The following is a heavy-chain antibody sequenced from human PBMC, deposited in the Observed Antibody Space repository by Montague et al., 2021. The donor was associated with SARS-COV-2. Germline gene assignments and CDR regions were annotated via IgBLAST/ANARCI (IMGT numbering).Heavy chain of an antibody. CDR2: IYYTGST. CDR1: GGSISSSSYY. J-gene: IGHJ6*02. D-gene: IGHD3-22*01. V-gene: IGHV4-39*07. Sequence: SETLSLTCTVSGGSISSSSYYWGWIRQPPGKGLEWIGGIYYTGSTYYXPSLKSRVTISVDTSKNQFSLKLSSVTAADTAVYYCARDTRIAMLVVVTRYGLDVWGQGTTVTVSS. CDR3: ARDTRIAMLVVVTRYGLDV.